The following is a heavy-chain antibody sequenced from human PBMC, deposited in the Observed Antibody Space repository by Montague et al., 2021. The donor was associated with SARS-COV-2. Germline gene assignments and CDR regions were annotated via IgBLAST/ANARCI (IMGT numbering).Heavy chain of an antibody. D-gene: IGHD2-21*01. Sequence: SETLSLTCTVSGGSISTYYWSWIRQPPGKGLEWIGYIYHSGTTHYSPSLKSRVAISLDTSKNQFSLTLNSVTAADTAVYYCARPSMVSRNYYYYGIGVWGQGTTVTVSS. CDR2: IYHSGTT. J-gene: IGHJ6*02. CDR3: ARPSMVSRNYYYYGIGV. V-gene: IGHV4-59*01. CDR1: GGSISTYY.